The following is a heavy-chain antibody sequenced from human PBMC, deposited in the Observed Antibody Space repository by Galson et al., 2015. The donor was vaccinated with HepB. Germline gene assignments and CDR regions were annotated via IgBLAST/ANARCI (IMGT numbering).Heavy chain of an antibody. D-gene: IGHD3-10*01. V-gene: IGHV3-21*01. J-gene: IGHJ5*01. CDR2: ISRSGNYI. CDR3: ARDLERPGVRANNWFDS. Sequence: SLRVSCAASGFSFSTYGMNWVRQAPGKGLEGVSSISRSGNYINYIDLVKGRFTISRDNAKNSLYLQMNSLRVEDTAVYYCARDLERPGVRANNWFDSWGQGTLVTGSS. CDR1: GFSFSTYG.